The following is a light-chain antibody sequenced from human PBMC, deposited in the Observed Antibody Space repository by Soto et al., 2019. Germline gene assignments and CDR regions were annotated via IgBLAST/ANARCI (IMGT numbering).Light chain of an antibody. J-gene: IGKJ3*01. CDR3: QQYNNWPLT. CDR2: GAS. Sequence: EIVMTQSPATLSVSPGERATLSCRASQSISSNLAWYQQKPGQAPRLLIYGASTRATGIPATFSGSGSGTEFTINISSLQSEDFAVYFCQQYNNWPLTFGPGTQVDIK. V-gene: IGKV3-15*01. CDR1: QSISSN.